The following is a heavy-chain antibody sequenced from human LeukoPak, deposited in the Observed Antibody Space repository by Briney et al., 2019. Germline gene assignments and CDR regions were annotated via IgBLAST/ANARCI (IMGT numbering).Heavy chain of an antibody. CDR2: ISSSGSTI. D-gene: IGHD2/OR15-2a*01. J-gene: IGHJ6*04. CDR1: GFTFSSYE. V-gene: IGHV3-48*03. Sequence: PGGSLRLSCAASGFTFSSYEMNWVRQAPGKGLEWVSYISSSGSTIYYADSVKGRFTISRDNSKNTPYLQLNSLRAEDTAVYYCAKDLSGPYYGLDVWGKGTTVTVSS. CDR3: AKDLSGPYYGLDV.